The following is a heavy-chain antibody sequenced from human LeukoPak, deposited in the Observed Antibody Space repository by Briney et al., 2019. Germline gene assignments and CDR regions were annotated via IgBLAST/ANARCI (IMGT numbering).Heavy chain of an antibody. CDR3: ARGLVHDTSGYYSDY. V-gene: IGHV3-74*01. Sequence: GGSLRLSCAASGFTFSAFWMHWVRQAPGKGLVWVSRINSDGSSTIYADSVKGRFTVSRDNAKNTLYLQMDSLRAEGSAVYYCARGLVHDTSGYYSDYWGQGILVTVSS. CDR1: GFTFSAFW. CDR2: INSDGSST. D-gene: IGHD3-22*01. J-gene: IGHJ4*02.